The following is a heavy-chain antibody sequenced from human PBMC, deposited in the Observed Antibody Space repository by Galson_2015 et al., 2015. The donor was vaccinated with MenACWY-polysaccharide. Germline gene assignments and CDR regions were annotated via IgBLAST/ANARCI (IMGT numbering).Heavy chain of an antibody. D-gene: IGHD3-10*01. CDR1: GGSISSSYW. CDR2: IYHDGRT. Sequence: SEPLSLTCAVSGGSISSSYWWTWVRQPPGKGLEWIGEIYHDGRTAYIPSLKSRITVSLDKAKNQVSLRLISVTAADTAVYYCAKRPIRASGGGLDVWGQGTTVTVS. CDR3: AKRPIRASGGGLDV. J-gene: IGHJ6*02. V-gene: IGHV4-4*02.